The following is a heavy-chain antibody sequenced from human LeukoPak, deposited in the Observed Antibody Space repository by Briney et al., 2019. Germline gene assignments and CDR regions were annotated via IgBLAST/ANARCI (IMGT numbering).Heavy chain of an antibody. Sequence: PSETLSLTCTVSGCSISSSSYYWGWIPQPPGKGLEWIGSIYYSGSTYYNPSLKSRVTISVDTSKNQLSLKMSYVTAADTAVYYCASGSSXTGYFDYWGXGXLXXVS. CDR2: IYYSGST. V-gene: IGHV4-39*01. D-gene: IGHD6-25*01. CDR3: ASGSSXTGYFDY. CDR1: GCSISSSSYY. J-gene: IGHJ4*01.